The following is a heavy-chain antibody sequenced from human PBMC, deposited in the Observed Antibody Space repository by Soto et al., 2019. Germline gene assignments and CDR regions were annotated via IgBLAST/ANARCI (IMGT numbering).Heavy chain of an antibody. CDR3: ARGRYGDY. Sequence: QVHLVQSGAEVKKPGDSVKVSCQGSGYAFTTYGITWVRQAPGQGLEWMGWISAHNGNTNYAQKLQGRVTVTRDTSTSTAYMELRSLRYDDTVVYYCARGRYGDYWGQGALVTVSS. V-gene: IGHV1-18*01. CDR2: ISAHNGNT. CDR1: GYAFTTYG. J-gene: IGHJ4*02. D-gene: IGHD1-1*01.